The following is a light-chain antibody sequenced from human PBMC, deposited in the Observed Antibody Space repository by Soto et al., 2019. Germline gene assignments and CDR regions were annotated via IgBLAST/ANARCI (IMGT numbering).Light chain of an antibody. Sequence: EIVMTQSPATLSVSPGERATLSCRASQSVSSNLAWYQQKPGQAPRLLIYGASTRATGIPARFSGSGSGTEFTLTISSPQSEDFAVYYCQQHSHWPPWTFGQGTRVEIQ. CDR2: GAS. V-gene: IGKV3-15*01. J-gene: IGKJ1*01. CDR1: QSVSSN. CDR3: QQHSHWPPWT.